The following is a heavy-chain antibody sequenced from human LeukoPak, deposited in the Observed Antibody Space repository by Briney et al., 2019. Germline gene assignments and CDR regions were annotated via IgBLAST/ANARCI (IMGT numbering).Heavy chain of an antibody. D-gene: IGHD4-11*01. CDR2: ISFSGRT. CDR1: GGSISSFH. CDR3: ARHDYSNPRVDY. Sequence: SETLSLTCTVSGGSISSFHWSWIRQPPGKGLEWIGYISFSGRTNYKPSLKSRVTISVDTTKNQFSLKLSSVAAADTAVYYCARHDYSNPRVDYWGQGTLVTVSS. V-gene: IGHV4-59*08. J-gene: IGHJ4*02.